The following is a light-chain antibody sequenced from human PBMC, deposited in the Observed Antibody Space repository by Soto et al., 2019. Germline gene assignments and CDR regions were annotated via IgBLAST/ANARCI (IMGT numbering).Light chain of an antibody. V-gene: IGKV3-11*01. CDR3: QQRSTWPPFS. CDR1: QSISSY. CDR2: DAS. Sequence: EVVLTQSPDTLSLPPGERATLSCRASQSISSYLAWYQQKPGQAPRLLIYDASSRATGIPARFSGSGSGTDFTLTISSLEPEDFAVYYCQQRSTWPPFSFGPGTKVDIK. J-gene: IGKJ3*01.